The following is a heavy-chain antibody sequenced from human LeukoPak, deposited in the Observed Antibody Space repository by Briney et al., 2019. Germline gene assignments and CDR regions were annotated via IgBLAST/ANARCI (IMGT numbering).Heavy chain of an antibody. D-gene: IGHD6-13*01. CDR1: GYTFTSYA. CDR2: IIPILGIA. V-gene: IGHV1-69*04. J-gene: IGHJ3*02. Sequence: SVKVSCKASGYTFTSYAISWVRQAPGQGLEWMGRIIPILGIANYAQKFQGRVTITADKSTSTAYMELSSLRSEDTAVYYCARDARIAAAEAFDIWGQGTMVTVSS. CDR3: ARDARIAAAEAFDI.